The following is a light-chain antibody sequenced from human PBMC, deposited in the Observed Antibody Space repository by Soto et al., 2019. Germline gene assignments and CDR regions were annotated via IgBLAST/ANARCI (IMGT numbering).Light chain of an antibody. J-gene: IGKJ1*01. V-gene: IGKV1-39*01. Sequence: DIQMTRSPSTLSASVGHRLTISCRASQSISSYLNWYQQKPGKAPKLLIYAASTLQSGVPSRFSGSGSGTDFTLTISSLHPEDFATYYCQQYNSYVTWTFGQGTKV. CDR2: AAS. CDR3: QQYNSYVTWT. CDR1: QSISSY.